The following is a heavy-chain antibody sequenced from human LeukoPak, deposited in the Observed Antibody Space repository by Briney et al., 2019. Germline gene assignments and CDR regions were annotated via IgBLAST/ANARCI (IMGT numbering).Heavy chain of an antibody. CDR1: GFSFSRYG. V-gene: IGHV3-33*08. Sequence: GGSLRLSCAASGFSFSRYGMHWVRQAPGKGLEWVGVIWYDGSNIYYADSEKGRFTISRDNSRTTLSLQMNSVTAEDTAVYYCVRELPPVVQYYFDHWGPGTLVTVSS. J-gene: IGHJ4*02. CDR2: IWYDGSNI. CDR3: VRELPPVVQYYFDH. D-gene: IGHD2-21*01.